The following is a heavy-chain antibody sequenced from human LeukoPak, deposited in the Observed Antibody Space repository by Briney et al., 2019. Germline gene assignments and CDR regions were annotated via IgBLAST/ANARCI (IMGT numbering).Heavy chain of an antibody. D-gene: IGHD2-15*01. Sequence: PGGSLRLSCAASGFTVSSNYMSWVRQAPGKGLEWVSVIYSGGSTYYADSVKGRFTISRDNSKNTLYLQMNSLRAEDTAVYYCAKSLEGSVAATGFDPWGQGTLVTVSS. V-gene: IGHV3-53*01. CDR2: IYSGGST. J-gene: IGHJ5*02. CDR3: AKSLEGSVAATGFDP. CDR1: GFTVSSNY.